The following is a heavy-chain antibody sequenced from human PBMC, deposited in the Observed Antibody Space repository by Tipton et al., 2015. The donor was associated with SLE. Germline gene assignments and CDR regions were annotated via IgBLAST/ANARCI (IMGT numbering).Heavy chain of an antibody. Sequence: TLSLTCTVSGDSITSGSYYWTWIRQPAGKGLEWIGRIYPFGNTIYNPSLKSRVAISVDTSARQVSLTLSSVTAADTAVYYCARAMITFGGVIVGFDYWGQGALVTVSS. J-gene: IGHJ4*02. D-gene: IGHD3-16*02. V-gene: IGHV4-61*02. CDR3: ARAMITFGGVIVGFDY. CDR2: IYPFGNT. CDR1: GDSITSGSYY.